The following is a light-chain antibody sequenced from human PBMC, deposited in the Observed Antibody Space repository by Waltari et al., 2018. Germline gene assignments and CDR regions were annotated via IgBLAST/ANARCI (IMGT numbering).Light chain of an antibody. V-gene: IGLV2-23*02. Sequence: QSALTQPASVSGPPGQSITIPCIGTSSDVENYNLVSWYQQYPGEVPRLLIYEVRKRPSGVSNRFSGSKSGNTASLTISGLQAEDEADYYCCSYASTSYVIFGGGTKVTVL. CDR2: EVR. CDR1: SSDVENYNL. J-gene: IGLJ2*01. CDR3: CSYASTSYVI.